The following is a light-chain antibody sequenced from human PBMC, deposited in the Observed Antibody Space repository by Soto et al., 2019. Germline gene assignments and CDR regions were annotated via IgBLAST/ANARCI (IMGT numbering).Light chain of an antibody. Sequence: DIQMNQAPSSVSASVGDRVTITCRASQGISSLFDWYQQKPGKDPNLLIYAESSLQSGVPSRFSGSGSGTDFTLTIISLQPEDFATYYCQQANSFPLTFGGGTKVEIK. J-gene: IGKJ4*01. CDR1: QGISSL. CDR3: QQANSFPLT. CDR2: AES. V-gene: IGKV1-12*01.